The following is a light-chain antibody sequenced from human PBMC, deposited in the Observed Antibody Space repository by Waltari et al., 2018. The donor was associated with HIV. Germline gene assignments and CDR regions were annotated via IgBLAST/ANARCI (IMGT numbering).Light chain of an antibody. V-gene: IGLV1-47*01. CDR3: AAWDVRLSGWV. J-gene: IGLJ3*02. Sequence: QSVLTQPPSASGTPGQRVTISCSGSSSNIGRNYVYWYQQLPRTAPKLLIHRNNQRHSGVPDRFSGSKSGTSVSLAISGLRSEDEADYYCAAWDVRLSGWVFGGGTKLTV. CDR2: RNN. CDR1: SSNIGRNY.